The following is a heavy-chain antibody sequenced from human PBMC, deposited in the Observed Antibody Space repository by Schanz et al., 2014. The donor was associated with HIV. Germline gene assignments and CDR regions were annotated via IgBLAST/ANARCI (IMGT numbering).Heavy chain of an antibody. J-gene: IGHJ5*01. CDR2: VSGSGST. D-gene: IGHD6-6*01. CDR3: AKSGQLVTKHYWFDS. CDR1: SGSIRTYH. V-gene: IGHV4-4*07. Sequence: QVLLQESGPRLMKPSETVSLTCTVSSGSIRTYHWHWIRQSAGKRLEWIGRVSGSGSTDHNPSLKSRVPMSVSTSNTLFSLKLKSVTAADTAVYYCAKSGQLVTKHYWFDSWGQGTLVIVSS.